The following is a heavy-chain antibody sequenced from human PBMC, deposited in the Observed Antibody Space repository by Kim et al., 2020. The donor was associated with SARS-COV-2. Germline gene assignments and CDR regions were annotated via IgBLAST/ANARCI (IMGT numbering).Heavy chain of an antibody. D-gene: IGHD6-13*01. Sequence: YAQGFTGRFVFSLDTSVSTAYLQISSLKAEDTAVYYCARLGDSSSWGIDYWGQGTLVTVSS. CDR3: ARLGDSSSWGIDY. J-gene: IGHJ4*02. V-gene: IGHV7-4-1*02.